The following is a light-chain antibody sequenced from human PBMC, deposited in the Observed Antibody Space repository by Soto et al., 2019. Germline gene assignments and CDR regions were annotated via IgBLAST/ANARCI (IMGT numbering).Light chain of an antibody. CDR1: SSNIGSNT. Sequence: QLVLTQPPSASGTPGQRVTISCSGSSSNIGSNTVNWYQQFPGAAPKLLIYINNQRPSGVPDRFSGSKSGTSASLAISGLQSEDEADYFCAACDDSLNGWVFGGGTKLTVL. J-gene: IGLJ3*02. V-gene: IGLV1-44*01. CDR2: INN. CDR3: AACDDSLNGWV.